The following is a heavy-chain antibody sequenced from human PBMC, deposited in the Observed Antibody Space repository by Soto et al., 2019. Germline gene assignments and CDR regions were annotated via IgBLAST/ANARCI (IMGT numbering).Heavy chain of an antibody. J-gene: IGHJ5*02. CDR3: ARASIHGSSWYFWFDP. V-gene: IGHV1-69*13. CDR2: IIPLFGTT. CDR1: GGTFSRHA. D-gene: IGHD6-13*01. Sequence: SVKVSCKSSGGTFSRHAINWVRQAPGQGLEWMGGIIPLFGTTNYAQKFKGRLTITADESTNTTYMELSSLKSEDAAVYYCARASIHGSSWYFWFDPWGQGTLVTVSS.